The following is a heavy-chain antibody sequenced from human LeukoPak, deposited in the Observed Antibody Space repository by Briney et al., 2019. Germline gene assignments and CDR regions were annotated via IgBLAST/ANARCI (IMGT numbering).Heavy chain of an antibody. Sequence: TGGSLRLSCAASGFTFSSYAMSWVRQAPGKGLEWVSAICGSGGCTYYADSVKGRFTISRDNSKNTLYLQMNSLRAEDTAVYYCARAGYFDWLKAFDIWGQGTMVTVSS. D-gene: IGHD3-9*01. V-gene: IGHV3-23*01. CDR2: ICGSGGCT. CDR3: ARAGYFDWLKAFDI. J-gene: IGHJ3*02. CDR1: GFTFSSYA.